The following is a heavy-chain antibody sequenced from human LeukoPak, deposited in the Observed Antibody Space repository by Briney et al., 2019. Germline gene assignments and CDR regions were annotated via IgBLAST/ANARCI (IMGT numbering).Heavy chain of an antibody. CDR1: GYTLTELA. V-gene: IGHV1-24*01. CDR2: FDSEDGET. CDR3: ATVSRGYYDSSGYPFDY. Sequence: GASVKVSCKVSGYTLTELAMHWVRQAPGKGIEWMGCFDSEDGETIYAQKFQGRVTMTEDTSTDTAYMELSSLTSEDTAVYYCATVSRGYYDSSGYPFDYWAREPWSPSPQ. D-gene: IGHD3-22*01. J-gene: IGHJ4*02.